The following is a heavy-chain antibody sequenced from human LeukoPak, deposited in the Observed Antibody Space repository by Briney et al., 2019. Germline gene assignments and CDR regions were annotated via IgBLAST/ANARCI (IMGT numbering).Heavy chain of an antibody. CDR2: ISGSGGST. Sequence: GGSLRLSCEASGFTFSSYAMSWVRQAPGKGLEWVSAISGSGGSTYYADSVKGRFTISRDNSKNTLYLQMNSLRAEDTAVYYCAKDRWLWFGNFDYWGQGTLVTVSS. CDR1: GFTFSSYA. V-gene: IGHV3-23*01. D-gene: IGHD3-10*01. J-gene: IGHJ4*02. CDR3: AKDRWLWFGNFDY.